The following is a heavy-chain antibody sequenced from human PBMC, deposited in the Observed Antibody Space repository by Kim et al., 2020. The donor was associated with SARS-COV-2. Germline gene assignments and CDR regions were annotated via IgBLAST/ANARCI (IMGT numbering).Heavy chain of an antibody. J-gene: IGHJ4*02. V-gene: IGHV4-30-4*01. CDR3: ARESLYNWNEIRFDY. CDR2: IYYSGST. CDR1: GGSISSGDYY. Sequence: SETLSLTCTVSGGSISSGDYYWSWIRQPPGKGLEWIGYIYYSGSTYYNPSLKSRVTISVDTSKNQFSLKLSSVTAADTAVYYCARESLYNWNEIRFDYWGQGTLVTVSS. D-gene: IGHD1-20*01.